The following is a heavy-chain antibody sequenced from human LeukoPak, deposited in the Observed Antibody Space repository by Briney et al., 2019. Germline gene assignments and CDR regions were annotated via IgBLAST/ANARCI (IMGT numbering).Heavy chain of an antibody. CDR3: ASGSSGTYYYFDY. Sequence: GGSLRLSCAASGFTFSSYGMHWVRQAPGKGLEWVAFIRYDGSNKYYADSVKGRFTISRDNSKNSLYLQMNSLRAEDTAVYYCASGSSGTYYYFDYWGQGTLVTVSS. D-gene: IGHD1-26*01. V-gene: IGHV3-30*02. J-gene: IGHJ4*02. CDR1: GFTFSSYG. CDR2: IRYDGSNK.